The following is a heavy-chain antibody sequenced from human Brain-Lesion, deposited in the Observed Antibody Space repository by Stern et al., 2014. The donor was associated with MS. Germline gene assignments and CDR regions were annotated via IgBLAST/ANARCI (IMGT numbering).Heavy chain of an antibody. D-gene: IGHD2-15*01. V-gene: IGHV3-7*01. CDR1: GFPFSSYW. Sequence: EVQLVQSGGGLVQPGGSLRLSCAASGFPFSSYWINWVLTAPGKGLEWVANIKEDGSETYYVDSVKGRFTISRDNAKNSLYLQMNSLRAEDTAVYYCARGSDTWGQGTLVTVSS. CDR2: IKEDGSET. CDR3: ARGSDT. J-gene: IGHJ5*02.